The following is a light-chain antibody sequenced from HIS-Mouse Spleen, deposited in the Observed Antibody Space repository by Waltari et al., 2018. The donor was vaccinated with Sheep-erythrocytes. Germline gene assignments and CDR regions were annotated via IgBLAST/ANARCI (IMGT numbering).Light chain of an antibody. Sequence: SYELTQPPSVSVSPGQTARITCSGDALPKQYAYWYQQKPGQAPVLVIYKDSERPSGIPERFSGSSSWTTVTLTISGVQAEDEADYYCQSADSSVVFGGGTKLTVL. V-gene: IGLV3-25*03. J-gene: IGLJ2*01. CDR3: QSADSSVV. CDR2: KDS. CDR1: ALPKQY.